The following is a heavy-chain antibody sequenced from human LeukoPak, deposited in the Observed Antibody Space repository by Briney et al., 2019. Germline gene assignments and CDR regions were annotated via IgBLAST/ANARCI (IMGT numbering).Heavy chain of an antibody. D-gene: IGHD2-15*01. V-gene: IGHV3-66*01. CDR1: EITVGSNY. CDR3: ARESEAYCSAGNCPLTD. Sequence: GGSLRLSCAASEITVGSNYMTWVRQAPGKGLEWVSVIFRGGTTSYAASMKGRFTISRDNAKNTLYLQMNSLRAEDTAVYYCARESEAYCSAGNCPLTDWGQGTLVTVSS. J-gene: IGHJ4*02. CDR2: IFRGGTT.